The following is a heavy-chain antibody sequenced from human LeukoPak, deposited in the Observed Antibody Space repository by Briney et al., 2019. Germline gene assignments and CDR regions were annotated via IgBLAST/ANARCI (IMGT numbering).Heavy chain of an antibody. V-gene: IGHV3-30*02. CDR1: GFTFSSYG. CDR3: AKDSGCSSTSCFDYYYYYMDV. D-gene: IGHD2-2*01. CDR2: IRYDGSNK. J-gene: IGHJ6*03. Sequence: GGSLRLSCAAYGFTFSSYGMHWVRQAPGKGLEWVAFIRYDGSNKYYADSVKGRSTISRDNSKNTLYLQMNSLRAEDTAVYYCAKDSGCSSTSCFDYYYYYMDVWGKGTTVTVSS.